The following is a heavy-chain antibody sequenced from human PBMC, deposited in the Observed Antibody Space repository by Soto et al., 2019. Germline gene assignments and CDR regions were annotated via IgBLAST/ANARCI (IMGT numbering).Heavy chain of an antibody. CDR3: VRGAMYTTASYGMDV. V-gene: IGHV3-21*02. J-gene: IGHJ6*02. CDR1: GFSFSIYS. CDR2: INSRSVYI. D-gene: IGHD4-17*01. Sequence: EVQLVESGGGLVRPGGSLRLSCAAPGFSFSIYSMDWARQAPGKGLEWVSSINSRSVYIYYAESVKGRFTISRDNAKNSVYLQMDSLRVEDSAVYYCVRGAMYTTASYGMDVWGQGTTVTVSS.